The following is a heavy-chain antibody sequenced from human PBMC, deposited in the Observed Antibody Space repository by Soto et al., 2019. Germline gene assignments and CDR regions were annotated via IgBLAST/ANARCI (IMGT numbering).Heavy chain of an antibody. CDR1: GYIFNSVG. D-gene: IGHD1-20*01. Sequence: QLVQSGDEVKKPGASVKVSCRASGYIFNSVGISWLRQVPGQGLEWMGCVSTYSEHTKSFQKFQDRVTLTADTSTSTAYMELRSLRSDDTAVYYCARDLNWNNVLGCDSWGQGTLVTVSS. J-gene: IGHJ4*02. CDR3: ARDLNWNNVLGCDS. CDR2: VSTYSEHT. V-gene: IGHV1-18*04.